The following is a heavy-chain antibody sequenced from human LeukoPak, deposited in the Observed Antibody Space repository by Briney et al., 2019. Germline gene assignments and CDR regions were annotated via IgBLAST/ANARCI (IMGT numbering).Heavy chain of an antibody. CDR3: ARRGYCSGDNCFSAAFDV. V-gene: IGHV5-51*01. Sequence: GESLKISCKGSGYSFTTYWIGWVRQMPGKGLEWVGIIYPGDSDSRYSPSFQGQVTISADKSISTAYLQWSSLKASDTAMYYCARRGYCSGDNCFSAAFDVWGQGTMVTVSS. D-gene: IGHD2-15*01. CDR2: IYPGDSDS. CDR1: GYSFTTYW. J-gene: IGHJ3*01.